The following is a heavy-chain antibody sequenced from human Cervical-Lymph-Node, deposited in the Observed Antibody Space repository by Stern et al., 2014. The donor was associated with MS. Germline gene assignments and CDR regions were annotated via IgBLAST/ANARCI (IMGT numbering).Heavy chain of an antibody. Sequence: QVTLRESGPTLVKPTQTLTLTCTFSGFSLSTIGVGVGWIRQPPGKALQWLALLYLVDDQVYSPSLKTRLTITKDTSKNQVVLTMTNMDPVDTATYYCAHTLLYCSSTSCYTGSHFDYWGQGTLVTVSS. J-gene: IGHJ4*02. D-gene: IGHD2-2*02. CDR1: GFSLSTIGVG. CDR3: AHTLLYCSSTSCYTGSHFDY. CDR2: LYLVDDQ. V-gene: IGHV2-5*02.